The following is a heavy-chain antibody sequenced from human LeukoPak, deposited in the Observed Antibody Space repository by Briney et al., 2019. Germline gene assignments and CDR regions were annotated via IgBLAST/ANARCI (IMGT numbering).Heavy chain of an antibody. CDR3: ARAAATGFFDY. V-gene: IGHV6-1*01. Sequence: LSQTLSLTCAISGDSVSSNSAAWSWIRQSPSRGLEWRGRPYYRSKWYNDYAVSVKSRITINPDTSKNQLSLQLNSVTPEDTAVYYCARAAATGFFDYWGQGTLVPVSS. CDR2: PYYRSKWYN. J-gene: IGHJ4*03. CDR1: GDSVSSNSAA. D-gene: IGHD6-13*01.